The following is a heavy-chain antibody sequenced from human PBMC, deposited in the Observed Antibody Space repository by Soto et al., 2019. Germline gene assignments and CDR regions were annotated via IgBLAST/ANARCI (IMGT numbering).Heavy chain of an antibody. CDR3: ARSYDFWSGYSYYYYDYGMDV. CDR2: IIPIFGTA. D-gene: IGHD3-3*01. V-gene: IGHV1-69*01. CDR1: GGTFSSYA. Sequence: QVQLVQSGAEVKKPGSSVKVSCKASGGTFSSYAISWVRQAPGQGLEWMGGIIPIFGTANYAQKFQGRVTITADESTSTAYMELSSLRSEDTAVYYCARSYDFWSGYSYYYYDYGMDVWGQGTTVTVSS. J-gene: IGHJ6*02.